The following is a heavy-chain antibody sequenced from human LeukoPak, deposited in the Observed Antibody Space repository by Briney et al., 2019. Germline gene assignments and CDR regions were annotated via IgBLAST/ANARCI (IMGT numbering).Heavy chain of an antibody. J-gene: IGHJ3*02. CDR2: INPNSGGT. D-gene: IGHD6-19*01. CDR3: AREVAVAGMDAFDI. V-gene: IGHV1-2*02. Sequence: ASVKVSCKASGYTFTGYYMHWVRQAPGQGLGWMGCINPNSGGTNYAQKFQGRVTMTRDTSISTAYMELSRLRSDDTAVYYCAREVAVAGMDAFDIWGQGTMVTVSS. CDR1: GYTFTGYY.